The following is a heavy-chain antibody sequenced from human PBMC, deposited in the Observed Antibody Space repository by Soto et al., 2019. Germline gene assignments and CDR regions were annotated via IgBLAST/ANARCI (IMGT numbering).Heavy chain of an antibody. D-gene: IGHD2-21*02. CDR1: GYTFTSYY. J-gene: IGHJ4*02. V-gene: IGHV1-46*01. CDR3: ARERHCGGDCYTFDY. CDR2: INPSGGST. Sequence: ASVKVYCKASGYTFTSYYMHLVRQAPGQGLEWMGIINPSGGSTSYAQKFQGRVTMTRDTSTSTVYMELSSLRSEDTAVYYCARERHCGGDCYTFDYWGQGTLVTVSS.